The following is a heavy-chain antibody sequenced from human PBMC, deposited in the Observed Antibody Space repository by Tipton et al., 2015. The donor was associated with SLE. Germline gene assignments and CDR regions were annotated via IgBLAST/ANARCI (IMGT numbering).Heavy chain of an antibody. CDR1: GGSISSYY. CDR2: IHHSGST. D-gene: IGHD6-19*01. Sequence: GLVKPSETLSLTCTVSGGSISSYYWGWIRQLPGKGLEWIGSIHHSGSTYYNPSLKSRVTISVDTSKNQFSLKLSSVTAADTAVYYCARQKSSGYYFDYWGQGTLVTVSS. V-gene: IGHV4-39*01. CDR3: ARQKSSGYYFDY. J-gene: IGHJ4*02.